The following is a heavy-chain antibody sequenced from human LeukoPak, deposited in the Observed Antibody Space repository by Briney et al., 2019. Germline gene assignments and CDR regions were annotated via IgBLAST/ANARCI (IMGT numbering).Heavy chain of an antibody. CDR2: IYTSGST. CDR3: ARRLYSSSHLRYYYYMDV. V-gene: IGHV4-61*02. Sequence: PSQTLSLTCTVSGGSISSGSYYWSWIRQPAGKGLEWIGRIYTSGSTNYNPSLKSRVTISVDTSKNQFSLKLSSVTAADTAVYYCARRLYSSSHLRYYYYMDVWGKGTTVTVSS. J-gene: IGHJ6*03. D-gene: IGHD6-13*01. CDR1: GGSISSGSYY.